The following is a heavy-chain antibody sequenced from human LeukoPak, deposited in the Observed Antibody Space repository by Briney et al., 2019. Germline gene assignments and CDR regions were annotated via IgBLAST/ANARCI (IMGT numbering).Heavy chain of an antibody. Sequence: ASVKVSCKASGYTFINYGITWVRQAPGQGLEWMGWISAYNGNTNYAQKLQGRVTMTTDTSTSTAYMELRSLRSDDTAVYYCAREGYSSSWYREGRVRYYYYYYMDVWGKGTTVTVSS. D-gene: IGHD6-13*01. CDR3: AREGYSSSWYREGRVRYYYYYYMDV. V-gene: IGHV1-18*01. CDR1: GYTFINYG. J-gene: IGHJ6*03. CDR2: ISAYNGNT.